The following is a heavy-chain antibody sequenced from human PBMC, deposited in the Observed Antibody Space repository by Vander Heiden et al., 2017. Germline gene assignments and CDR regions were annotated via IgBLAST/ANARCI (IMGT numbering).Heavy chain of an antibody. CDR2: ISYDGSSK. CDR3: SRGADGSSSGREFDH. V-gene: IGHV3-30-3*01. Sequence: QVHLVDSGGGVVQPGRPLRLSCAASGAAFSAYAMHWVRQAPGKGPEWVSSISYDGSSKYYADSVKGRFTISRDNSNNTVYLQMNSLRGEDTSVYYCSRGADGSSSGREFDHWGQGTLVTVSS. CDR1: GAAFSAYA. D-gene: IGHD6-6*01. J-gene: IGHJ4*02.